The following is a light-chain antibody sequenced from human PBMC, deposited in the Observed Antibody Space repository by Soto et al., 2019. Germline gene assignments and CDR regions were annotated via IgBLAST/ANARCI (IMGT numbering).Light chain of an antibody. Sequence: QSALTQPASVSGSPGQSITISCTGTSDDVGAFNYVSWYQQHPGKAPKLMIFGVSRRPSGVSDRFSGSKSGNTAFLTFSGHHADDEDDYYCPSYASNVNYVFGTGTKLTVL. V-gene: IGLV2-14*01. CDR3: PSYASNVNYV. J-gene: IGLJ1*01. CDR2: GVS. CDR1: SDDVGAFNY.